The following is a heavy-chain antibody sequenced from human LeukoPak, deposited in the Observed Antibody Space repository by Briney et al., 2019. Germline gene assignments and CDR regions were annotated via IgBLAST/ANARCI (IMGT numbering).Heavy chain of an antibody. CDR3: TRVGYSYGWYFDY. J-gene: IGHJ4*02. V-gene: IGHV3-49*04. Sequence: GGSLRLSCAASGFTVSSNYMSWVRQAPGKGLEWVGFIRSKAYGGTTEYAASVKGRFTISRDDSKSIAYLQMNSLKTEDTAVYYCTRVGYSYGWYFDYWGQGTLVTVSS. D-gene: IGHD5-18*01. CDR2: IRSKAYGGTT. CDR1: GFTVSSNY.